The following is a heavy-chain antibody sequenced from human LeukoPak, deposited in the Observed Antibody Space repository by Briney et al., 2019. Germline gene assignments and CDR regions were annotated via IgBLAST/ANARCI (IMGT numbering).Heavy chain of an antibody. CDR2: VSASGSIM. CDR1: GFIFTNYN. J-gene: IGHJ4*02. D-gene: IGHD2-15*01. CDR3: TPFTY. V-gene: IGHV3-48*02. Sequence: GGSLRLSCAASGFIFTNYNMNWVRQAPGKGLEWLSYVSASGSIMYYADSVKCRFTISRDNAKNSVYLQMNSLRDEDTAIYYCTPFTYWGQGTLVSVSS.